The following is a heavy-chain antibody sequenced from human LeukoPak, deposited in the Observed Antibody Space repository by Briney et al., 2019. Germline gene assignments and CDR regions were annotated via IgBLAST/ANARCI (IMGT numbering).Heavy chain of an antibody. Sequence: GVLRLSCAASGFTFSRYWMSWVRQAPGKGLEWVANIKEDGSEKYYVDSVKGRFIISRDNAENSLYLQMNSLRAEDTAVYYCTRHPALYWGQGTLVIVSS. CDR3: TRHPALY. CDR2: IKEDGSEK. CDR1: GFTFSRYW. J-gene: IGHJ4*02. V-gene: IGHV3-7*01.